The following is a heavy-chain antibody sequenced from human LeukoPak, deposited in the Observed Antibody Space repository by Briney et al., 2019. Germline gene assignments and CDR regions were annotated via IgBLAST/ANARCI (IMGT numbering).Heavy chain of an antibody. CDR3: ARVSPIPAAGSSYYFAMDV. CDR1: GGSISSYY. D-gene: IGHD6-13*01. J-gene: IGHJ6*02. V-gene: IGHV4-4*07. Sequence: SETLSLTRTVSGGSISSYYWSWIRQPAAKGLEWIGRIYSSGTTTYNPSFKSRVTMSLDTSINQLSLKLTSVTAADTAVYYCARVSPIPAAGSSYYFAMDVWGQGTTVTVSS. CDR2: IYSSGTT.